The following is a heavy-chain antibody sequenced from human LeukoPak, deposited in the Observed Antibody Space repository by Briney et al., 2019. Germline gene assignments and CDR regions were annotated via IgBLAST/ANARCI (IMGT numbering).Heavy chain of an antibody. CDR2: IIPIFGTA. CDR1: GGTFSSYA. J-gene: IGHJ3*02. D-gene: IGHD3-3*01. CDR3: ARDRDVWSGYYEVVGAFDI. V-gene: IGHV1-69*01. Sequence: SVKVSCKASGGTFSSYAISWVRQAPGQGVGWMGGIIPIFGTANYAQTFQGTVTITADESTSAAYMELSSLRSEDTAVYYCARDRDVWSGYYEVVGAFDIWGQGTMVTVSS.